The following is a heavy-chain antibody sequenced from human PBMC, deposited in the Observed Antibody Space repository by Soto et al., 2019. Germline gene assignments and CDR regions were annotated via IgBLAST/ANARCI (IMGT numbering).Heavy chain of an antibody. CDR1: GYTFTGYF. V-gene: IGHV1-2*04. CDR2: INPNSGGT. J-gene: IGHJ4*02. D-gene: IGHD1-7*01. CDR3: ARDLQLRVCDY. Sequence: ASVKVSCKASGYTFTGYFRHWVRQAPGQGLEWMGWINPNSGGTNYAQKFQGWVTMTRDTSISTAYMELSRLRSDDTAVYYCARDLQLRVCDYWGQGTLVTVSS.